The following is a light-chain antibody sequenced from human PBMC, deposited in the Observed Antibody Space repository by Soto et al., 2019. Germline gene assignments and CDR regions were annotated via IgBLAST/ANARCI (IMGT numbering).Light chain of an antibody. J-gene: IGKJ1*01. Sequence: EIVLTQSPGTLSLSPGERATLPCRASQSVSSSYLAWYQQKPGQAPRLLIYGASSRATGIPDRFSGSGSGTDFTLTISRLEPEDFAVYYCQQYGSSLTWTFGQGTKGEIK. V-gene: IGKV3-20*01. CDR3: QQYGSSLTWT. CDR1: QSVSSSY. CDR2: GAS.